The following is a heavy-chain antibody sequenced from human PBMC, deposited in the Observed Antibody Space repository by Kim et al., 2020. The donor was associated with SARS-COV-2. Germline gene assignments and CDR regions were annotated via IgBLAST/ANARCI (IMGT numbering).Heavy chain of an antibody. CDR2: INPSGGST. Sequence: ASVKVSCKASGYTFTSYYMHWVRQAPGQGLEWMGIINPSGGSTSYAQKFQGRVTMTRDTSTSTVYMELSSLRSEDTAVYYCAFYGSGSPRKYYYYGMDVWGQGTTVTVSS. CDR3: AFYGSGSPRKYYYYGMDV. D-gene: IGHD3-10*01. V-gene: IGHV1-46*01. CDR1: GYTFTSYY. J-gene: IGHJ6*02.